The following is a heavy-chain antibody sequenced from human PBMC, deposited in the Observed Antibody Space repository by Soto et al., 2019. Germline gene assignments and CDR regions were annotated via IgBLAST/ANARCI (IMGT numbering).Heavy chain of an antibody. CDR3: ARLIYDTRLNYLYHDP. V-gene: IGHV4-4*02. D-gene: IGHD3-16*02. CDR1: GFSIGIGDL. CDR2: IHHSGDT. J-gene: IGHJ5*02. Sequence: SETRSLTCVVSGFSIGIGDLWICVRQSPGKGLQWIGEIHHSGDTNSHPSLRGRVIISVETSKNQFSLRLSSVTAADTAIYYCARLIYDTRLNYLYHDPWGRGTLVTVSS.